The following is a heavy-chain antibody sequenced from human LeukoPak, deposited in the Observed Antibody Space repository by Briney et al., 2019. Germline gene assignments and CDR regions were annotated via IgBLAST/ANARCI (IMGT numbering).Heavy chain of an antibody. CDR2: IKQDATEK. Sequence: QTGGSLRLSCAASGFSFSNYWMTWVRQAPGKGLEWVANIKQDATEKYYVDSVKGRFTISRDNAENLLYLQMNSLRVEDTAVYYCARVDPYGSGSLPDYWGQGTLVTVSS. CDR3: ARVDPYGSGSLPDY. J-gene: IGHJ4*02. CDR1: GFSFSNYW. V-gene: IGHV3-7*01. D-gene: IGHD3-10*01.